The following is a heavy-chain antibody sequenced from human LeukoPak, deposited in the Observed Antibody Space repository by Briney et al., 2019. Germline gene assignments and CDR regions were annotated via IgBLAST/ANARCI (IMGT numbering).Heavy chain of an antibody. D-gene: IGHD3-22*01. J-gene: IGHJ4*02. CDR1: GYTFTSYG. V-gene: IGHV1-18*01. Sequence: ASVKVSYKASGYTFTSYGISWVRQAPGQGLEWMGWISAYNGNTNYAQKLQGRVTMTTDTSTSTAYMELRSLRSDDTAVYYCAREMHYYDSSGPWRGYYFDYWGQGTLVTVSS. CDR2: ISAYNGNT. CDR3: AREMHYYDSSGPWRGYYFDY.